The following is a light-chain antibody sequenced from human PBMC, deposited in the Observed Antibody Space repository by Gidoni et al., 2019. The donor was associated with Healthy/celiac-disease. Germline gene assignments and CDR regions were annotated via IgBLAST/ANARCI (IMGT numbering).Light chain of an antibody. CDR2: GAS. Sequence: EIVLTRSPGTLALSPGERATLSCRSSQSVSSSYLAWYQQKPGKATRLLIYGASSRATCIPARLSGSGSGTDFTLTISRLEPEDFAVYYCQQYCSSPPWTFGQWTKVEIK. CDR3: QQYCSSPPWT. V-gene: IGKV3-20*01. CDR1: QSVSSSY. J-gene: IGKJ1*01.